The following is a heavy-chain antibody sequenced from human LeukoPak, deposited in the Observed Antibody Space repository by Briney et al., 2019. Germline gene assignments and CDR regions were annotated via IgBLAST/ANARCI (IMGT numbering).Heavy chain of an antibody. CDR1: GYTFTGHY. V-gene: IGHV1-46*01. CDR2: INPNGGGA. J-gene: IGHJ2*01. D-gene: IGHD3-22*01. CDR3: ARKSPHDTSGWYFDL. Sequence: ASVKVSCKASGYTFTGHYIHWLRQGPGQGLEWVGIINPNGGGATSAQKFQARVTMTRDTPTSTLYMELSSLRSEDTAVYYCARKSPHDTSGWYFDLWGPGTLVTVSS.